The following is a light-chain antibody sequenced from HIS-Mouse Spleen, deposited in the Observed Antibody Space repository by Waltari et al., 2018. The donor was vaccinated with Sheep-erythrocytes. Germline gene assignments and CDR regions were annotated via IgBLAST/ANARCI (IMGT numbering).Light chain of an antibody. CDR2: EGS. CDR3: CSYAGSSTWV. V-gene: IGLV2-23*01. Sequence: QSALTQPAYVSGSPGQSLTIACRGTSRDVMMYNLFPWYQQHPGKTPNLMIYEGSKRPSGVSNRFSGSKSGNTASLTISGLQAEDEADYYCCSYAGSSTWVFGGGTKLTVL. J-gene: IGLJ3*02. CDR1: SRDVMMYNL.